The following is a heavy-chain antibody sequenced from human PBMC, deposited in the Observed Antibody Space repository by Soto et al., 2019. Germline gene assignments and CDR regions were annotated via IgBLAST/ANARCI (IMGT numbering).Heavy chain of an antibody. D-gene: IGHD5-12*01. CDR2: IWYDGSNN. CDR3: ARDGGCRDGYTVGCNVFDP. Sequence: QVQMVESGGGVVQPGRSLRLSCAASGFTFSRYGMHWVRQAPGQGLEWVSVIWYDGSNNYYADSVKGRFTISRDNSKNTLYLQMNTLRAEDTAVYYCARDGGCRDGYTVGCNVFDPWGQGTLVTVSS. J-gene: IGHJ5*02. CDR1: GFTFSRYG. V-gene: IGHV3-33*01.